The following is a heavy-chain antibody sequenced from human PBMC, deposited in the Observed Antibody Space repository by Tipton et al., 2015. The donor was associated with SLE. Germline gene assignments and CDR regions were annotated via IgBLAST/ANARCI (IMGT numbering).Heavy chain of an antibody. CDR2: ISGSGGST. D-gene: IGHD1-14*01. V-gene: IGHV3-23*01. J-gene: IGHJ6*02. CDR1: GFTVSSNY. Sequence: SLRLSCAASGFTVSSNYMSWVRQAPGKGLEWVSAISGSGGSTYYADSVKGRFTISRDNSKNTLYLQMNSLRAEDTAVYYCAKDRAEGYVWGQGTTVTVSS. CDR3: AKDRAEGYV.